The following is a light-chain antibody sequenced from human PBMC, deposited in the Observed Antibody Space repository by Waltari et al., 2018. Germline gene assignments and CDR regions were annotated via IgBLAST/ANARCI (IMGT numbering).Light chain of an antibody. Sequence: QSVLTHPPSPSGTPGQRVTPPCSGSSSPIGRNGVDWYQQLPGTAPKLLIYSNIQRPSGVPDRFYGSKSGISASLAISGLQSDDEADYYCAVWDDSLNGWVFGGGTKLTVL. V-gene: IGLV1-44*01. CDR2: SNI. CDR1: SSPIGRNG. J-gene: IGLJ3*02. CDR3: AVWDDSLNGWV.